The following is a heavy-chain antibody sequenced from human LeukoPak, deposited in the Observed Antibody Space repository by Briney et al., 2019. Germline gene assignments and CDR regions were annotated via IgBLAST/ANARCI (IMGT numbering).Heavy chain of an antibody. CDR1: GFTFSSYA. V-gene: IGHV3-64*01. CDR3: ARDQSGGAFDI. Sequence: GGSLRLSCAASGFTFSSYAMHWVRQAPGKGLEYVSAISSNGGSTYYANSVKGRFTISRDNSKNTLYLQMGGLRAEDMAVYYCARDQSGGAFDIWGQGTMVTVSS. J-gene: IGHJ3*02. CDR2: ISSNGGST.